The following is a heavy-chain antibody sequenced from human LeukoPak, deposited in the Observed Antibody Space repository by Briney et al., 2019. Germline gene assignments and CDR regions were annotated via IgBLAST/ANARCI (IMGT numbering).Heavy chain of an antibody. Sequence: SETLSLTCTVSGGSISSRSYYWGWIRQPPGKGLEWIGSIHYSGSTYYNPSLKSRVTISVDTSKNQFSLKLSSVTAADTAVYFCARWTTETTVTPTTYFDYWGQGTLVTVSS. CDR2: IHYSGST. CDR3: ARWTTETTVTPTTYFDY. CDR1: GGSISSRSYY. V-gene: IGHV4-39*01. J-gene: IGHJ4*02. D-gene: IGHD4-17*01.